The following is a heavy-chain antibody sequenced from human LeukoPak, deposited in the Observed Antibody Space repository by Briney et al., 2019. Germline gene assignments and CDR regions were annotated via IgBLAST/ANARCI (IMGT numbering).Heavy chain of an antibody. V-gene: IGHV3-30*03. Sequence: GGSLRLSCAASGFTFDDYGLSWVRQAPGKGLEWVAVISYDGSNKYYADSVKGRFTISRDNSKNTLYLQMNSLRAEDTAVYYCARGASVPGYSSSWYDDYYYMDVWGKGTTVTVSS. CDR2: ISYDGSNK. CDR1: GFTFDDYG. D-gene: IGHD6-13*01. CDR3: ARGASVPGYSSSWYDDYYYMDV. J-gene: IGHJ6*03.